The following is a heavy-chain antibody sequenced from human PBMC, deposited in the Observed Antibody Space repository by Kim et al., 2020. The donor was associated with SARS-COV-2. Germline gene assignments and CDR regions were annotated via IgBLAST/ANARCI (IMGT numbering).Heavy chain of an antibody. D-gene: IGHD3-22*01. CDR3: ANWVADSSGYYWALVNAFDI. CDR1: GFTFSSYA. Sequence: GGSLRLSCAASGFTFSSYAMSWVRQAPGKGLEWVSAISGSGGSTYYADSVKGRFTISRDNSKNTLYLQMNSLRAEDTAVYYCANWVADSSGYYWALVNAFDIWGQGTMVTVSS. J-gene: IGHJ3*02. V-gene: IGHV3-23*01. CDR2: ISGSGGST.